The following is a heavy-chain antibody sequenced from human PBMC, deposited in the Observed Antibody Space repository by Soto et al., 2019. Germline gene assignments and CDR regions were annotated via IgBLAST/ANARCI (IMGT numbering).Heavy chain of an antibody. D-gene: IGHD6-19*01. J-gene: IGHJ5*02. Sequence: ETLSLTCTVSGGSISGDYWSWIRQPPGKGLEWIGEINHSGSTNYNPSLKSRVTISVDTSKNQFSLKLSSVTAADTAVYYCARGGPIAVGNWFDPWGQGNLVTGS. V-gene: IGHV4-34*01. CDR1: GGSISGDY. CDR3: ARGGPIAVGNWFDP. CDR2: INHSGST.